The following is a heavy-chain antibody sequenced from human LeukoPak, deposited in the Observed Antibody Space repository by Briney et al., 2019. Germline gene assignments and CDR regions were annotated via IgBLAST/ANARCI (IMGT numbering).Heavy chain of an antibody. V-gene: IGHV1-2*02. CDR3: ARGKYGDYLRPGDY. CDR1: GYTFTGYY. Sequence: ASVKVSCKASGYTFTGYYMHWVRQAPGQGLEWMGWINPNSGDTNYAQKFQGRVTMTRDTPISTAYMELSSLRSDDTAVYYCARGKYGDYLRPGDYWGQGTLVTVSS. J-gene: IGHJ4*02. CDR2: INPNSGDT. D-gene: IGHD4-17*01.